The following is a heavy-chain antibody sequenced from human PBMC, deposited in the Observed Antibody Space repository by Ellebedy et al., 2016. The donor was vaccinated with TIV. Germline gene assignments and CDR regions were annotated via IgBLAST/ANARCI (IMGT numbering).Heavy chain of an antibody. Sequence: ASVKVSCKASGYTFTSYAMNWVRQAPGQGLEWMGWINTNTGNPTYAQGFTGRFVFSLDTSVSTAYLQISSLKAEDTAVYYCAREGSRFFVAAAAPSSWGMDVWGQGTTVTVSS. CDR2: INTNTGNP. V-gene: IGHV7-4-1*02. CDR3: AREGSRFFVAAAAPSSWGMDV. CDR1: GYTFTSYA. D-gene: IGHD6-13*01. J-gene: IGHJ6*02.